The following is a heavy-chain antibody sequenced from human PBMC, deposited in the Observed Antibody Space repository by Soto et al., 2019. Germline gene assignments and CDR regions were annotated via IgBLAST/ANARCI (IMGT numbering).Heavy chain of an antibody. Sequence: EVQLLESGGGLVLPGGSLRLSCVASGFTFNSYVMGWVRQAPGKGLEWVSGISTGGGGTYYADSVKGRFTISRDNSKNLLYLQMNSLRAEDTAVYYCAKGNNYYYFDFWGQGTLVTVSS. CDR1: GFTFNSYV. CDR2: ISTGGGGT. J-gene: IGHJ4*02. V-gene: IGHV3-23*01. D-gene: IGHD3-10*01. CDR3: AKGNNYYYFDF.